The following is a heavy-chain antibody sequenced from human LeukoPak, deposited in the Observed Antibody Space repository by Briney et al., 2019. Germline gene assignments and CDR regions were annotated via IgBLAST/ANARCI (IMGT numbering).Heavy chain of an antibody. D-gene: IGHD2-15*01. J-gene: IGHJ6*02. Sequence: GGSLRLSCEASGFTFNNYWMHWVRQAPGKGLVWVSHIENNGRSTNYADSVKGRFTISRDNTRNTLSLEMNNLRAEDTAIYYCAREKVVASQYYYYGMDVWGQGTTVTVSS. V-gene: IGHV3-74*01. CDR3: AREKVVASQYYYYGMDV. CDR2: IENNGRST. CDR1: GFTFNNYW.